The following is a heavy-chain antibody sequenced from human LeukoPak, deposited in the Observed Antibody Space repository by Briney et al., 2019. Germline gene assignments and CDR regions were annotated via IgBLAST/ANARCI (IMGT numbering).Heavy chain of an antibody. CDR2: IIPILGIA. D-gene: IGHD5-18*01. V-gene: IGHV1-69*04. J-gene: IGHJ4*02. CDR1: GGTFSSYA. CDR3: ARDKEYSYGFGYYFDY. Sequence: SVTVSCKASGGTFSSYAISWVRQAPGQGLEWMGRIIPILGIANYAQKFQGRVTITADKSTSTAYMELSSLRSEDTAVYYCARDKEYSYGFGYYFDYWGQGTLVTVSS.